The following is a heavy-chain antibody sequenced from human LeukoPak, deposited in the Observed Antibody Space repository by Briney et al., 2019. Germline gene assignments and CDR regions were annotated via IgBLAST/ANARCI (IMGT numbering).Heavy chain of an antibody. CDR3: ARGDCSGGSCHYDY. CDR2: INPSSGKI. J-gene: IGHJ4*02. CDR1: GYTFTSYY. D-gene: IGHD2-15*01. V-gene: IGHV1-46*01. Sequence: GASVKVSCKASGYTFTSYYMHWVRQAPGQGLEWMGIINPSSGKINYAQKFQGRVTMTRNTSISTAYMELSSLRSEDTAVYYCARGDCSGGSCHYDYWGQGTLVTVSS.